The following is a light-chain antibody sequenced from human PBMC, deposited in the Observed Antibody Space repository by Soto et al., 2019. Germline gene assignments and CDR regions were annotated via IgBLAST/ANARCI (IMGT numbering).Light chain of an antibody. CDR1: QRLSGSN. CDR2: GAS. CDR3: HYYGRSPLP. J-gene: IGKJ4*01. Sequence: VLTQSPGTLSLSPGERANISCRASQRLSGSNVGWYQQRPGQAPSLLIYGASKRTTGVPDRFSGSGSGTDFTLAITRLEPEDFAVYYCHYYGRSPLPFGGG. V-gene: IGKV3-20*01.